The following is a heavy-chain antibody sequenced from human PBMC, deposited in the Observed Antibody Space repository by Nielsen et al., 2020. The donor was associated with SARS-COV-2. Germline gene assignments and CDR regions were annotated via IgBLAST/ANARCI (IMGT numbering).Heavy chain of an antibody. V-gene: IGHV3-48*01. J-gene: IGHJ4*02. CDR3: ARDGELYPFGFDY. Sequence: GESLKISCAASGFTFSSYSMNWVRQAPGKGLEWVSYISSSSSTIYYADSVKGRFTISRDNAKNSLYLQMNSLRAEDTAVYYCARDGELYPFGFDYWGQGILVTVSS. CDR2: ISSSSSTI. D-gene: IGHD3-10*01. CDR1: GFTFSSYS.